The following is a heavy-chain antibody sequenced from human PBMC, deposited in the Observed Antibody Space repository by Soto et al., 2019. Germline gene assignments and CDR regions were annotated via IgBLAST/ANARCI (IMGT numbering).Heavy chain of an antibody. CDR3: ARESLAYGGGDFVSMAFDI. CDR2: IKQDGSEK. D-gene: IGHD2-21*02. Sequence: EVQLVESGGGLVQPGGSLRLSCAASGFTFSSYWMSWVRQAPGKGLEWVANIKQDGSEKYYVDSVKGRFTISRDNAKNLLYLQLNSLRAEDTAVYYCARESLAYGGGDFVSMAFDIWGQGTMVTVSS. J-gene: IGHJ3*02. CDR1: GFTFSSYW. V-gene: IGHV3-7*03.